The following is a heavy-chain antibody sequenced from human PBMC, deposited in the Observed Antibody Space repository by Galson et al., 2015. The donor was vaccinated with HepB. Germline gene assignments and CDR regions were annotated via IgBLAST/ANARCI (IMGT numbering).Heavy chain of an antibody. D-gene: IGHD6-13*01. CDR2: VNHSGST. CDR1: GGSFSGYY. V-gene: IGHV4-34*01. Sequence: LSLTCAVYGGSFSGYYWSWIRLPPGKGLEWIGEVNHSGSTNYNPSLKSRVTISVDTSKNQFSLKLSSVTAADTAVYYCARETGAAARPWGQGTLVTVSS. J-gene: IGHJ5*02. CDR3: ARETGAAARP.